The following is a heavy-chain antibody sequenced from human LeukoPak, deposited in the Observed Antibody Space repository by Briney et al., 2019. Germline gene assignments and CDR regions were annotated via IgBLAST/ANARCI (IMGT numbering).Heavy chain of an antibody. CDR3: ARDSGYDFWSGYYPFDY. V-gene: IGHV4-39*07. J-gene: IGHJ4*02. Sequence: SETLSLTCTVSGGSISSSSYYWGWIRQPPGKGLEWIGYIYYSGSTYYNPSLKSRVTISVDTSKNQFSLKLSSVTAADTAVYYCARDSGYDFWSGYYPFDYWGQGTLVTVSS. CDR2: IYYSGST. D-gene: IGHD3-3*01. CDR1: GGSISSSSYY.